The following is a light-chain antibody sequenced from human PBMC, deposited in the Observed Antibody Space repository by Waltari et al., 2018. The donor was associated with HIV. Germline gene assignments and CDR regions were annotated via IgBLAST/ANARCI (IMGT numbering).Light chain of an antibody. CDR1: SSDDGSYNL. V-gene: IGLV2-23*03. Sequence: QSALTQPASVSGSPGQSITISCTGTSSDDGSYNLFSWYQQLPGKAPKLMIYEGSKRPSGVANRLSGSKSGNTASLTITGLQAEDEADYYCCSYAGSSTFRVFGGGTKLTVL. CDR2: EGS. J-gene: IGLJ2*01. CDR3: CSYAGSSTFRV.